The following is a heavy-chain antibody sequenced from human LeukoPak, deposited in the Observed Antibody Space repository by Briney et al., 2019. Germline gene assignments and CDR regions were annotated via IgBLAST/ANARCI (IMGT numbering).Heavy chain of an antibody. CDR1: GFTFSSYS. CDR3: ARKVAVAGTNWFDP. D-gene: IGHD6-19*01. CDR2: ISSSSSYI. Sequence: GGSLRLSCAASGFTFSSYSMNWVRQAPGKGLEWVSSISSSSSYIYYADSVKGRFTISRDNAKNSLYLQMNSLRAEDTAVYYCARKVAVAGTNWFDPWGQGTLATVSS. J-gene: IGHJ5*02. V-gene: IGHV3-21*01.